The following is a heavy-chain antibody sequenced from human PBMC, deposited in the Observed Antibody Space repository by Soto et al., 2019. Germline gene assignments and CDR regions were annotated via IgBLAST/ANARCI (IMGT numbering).Heavy chain of an antibody. CDR1: GFTFSDNA. Sequence: EVQLLESGGGLVQPGGSLRLSCGASGFTFSDNAMPWVRQAPGKGLEWVSSISDDGDSTYYADSVKGRFTISRDNSKNTLLLHMSSLGAEDTDVYYCAKSLSTAVNYGLDVWGQGTSVTVSS. V-gene: IGHV3-23*01. J-gene: IGHJ6*02. CDR2: ISDDGDST. CDR3: AKSLSTAVNYGLDV. D-gene: IGHD2-2*01.